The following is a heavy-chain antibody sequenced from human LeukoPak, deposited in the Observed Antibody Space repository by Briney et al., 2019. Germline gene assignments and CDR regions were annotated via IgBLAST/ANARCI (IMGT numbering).Heavy chain of an antibody. J-gene: IGHJ4*02. CDR2: ISYDGSNK. Sequence: PGRSLRLSCAASGFTFSSYGIHWVRQAPGKGLEWVAVISYDGSNKNYADSVKGRFTVSRDNSKNTLYLQMNSLRAEDTAVYYCARDSDAPGDYWGQGTLVTVSS. CDR1: GFTFSSYG. CDR3: ARDSDAPGDY. V-gene: IGHV3-30*03.